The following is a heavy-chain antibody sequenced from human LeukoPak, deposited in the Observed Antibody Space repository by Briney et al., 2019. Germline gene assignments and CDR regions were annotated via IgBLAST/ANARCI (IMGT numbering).Heavy chain of an antibody. Sequence: GGSLRLSCAASGFTFSDYWMSWVRQAPGEGLEWVANINRDGSGKYYVDSVKGRFTISRDNAKNSLYLQMNSLRAEDTAVYYCAARITGTYNWFDPWGQGTLVTVSS. D-gene: IGHD1-7*01. V-gene: IGHV3-7*01. CDR2: INRDGSGK. CDR1: GFTFSDYW. CDR3: AARITGTYNWFDP. J-gene: IGHJ5*02.